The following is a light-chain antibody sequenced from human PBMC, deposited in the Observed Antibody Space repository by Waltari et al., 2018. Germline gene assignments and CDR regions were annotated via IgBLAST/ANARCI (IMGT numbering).Light chain of an antibody. CDR2: EVS. J-gene: IGLJ3*02. CDR1: SSDVGSHNR. Sequence: QSALTQPPSVSGSPGQSVTIPCTGTSSDVGSHNRVSWYQQPPATAPKLVIYEVSNRPSGVPDRFSGSKSGNTASLTISGLQAEDETDYYCSSYTSSSTWVFGGGTKLTVL. CDR3: SSYTSSSTWV. V-gene: IGLV2-18*02.